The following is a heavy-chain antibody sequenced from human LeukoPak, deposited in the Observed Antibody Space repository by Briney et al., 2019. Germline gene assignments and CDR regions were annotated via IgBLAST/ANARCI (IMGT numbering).Heavy chain of an antibody. J-gene: IGHJ4*02. CDR3: ARGRQWLDY. V-gene: IGHV3-74*01. CDR1: GFTFSDYG. CDR2: INSDGSST. Sequence: GGSLRLSCGASGFTFSDYGMLWVRQAPGKGLVWVSRINSDGSSTSYADSVKGRFTISRDNAKNTLYLQMNSLRAEDTAVYYCARGRQWLDYWGQGTLVTVSS. D-gene: IGHD6-19*01.